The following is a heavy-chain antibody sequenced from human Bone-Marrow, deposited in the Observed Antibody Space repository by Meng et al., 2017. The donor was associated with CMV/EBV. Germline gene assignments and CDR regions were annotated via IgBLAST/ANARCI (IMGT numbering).Heavy chain of an antibody. V-gene: IGHV3-21*01. CDR1: GFTFSRYS. Sequence: GESLKISCAASGFTFSRYSMNWVRQAPGKGLEWVSSISSSSNYIYYADSVKGRFTISRDNTKNSLYLQMNSLRAEDTAVYYCARDRFGSTSCYNDYWGQGTLVTVPS. CDR2: ISSSSNYI. CDR3: ARDRFGSTSCYNDY. D-gene: IGHD2-2*02. J-gene: IGHJ4*02.